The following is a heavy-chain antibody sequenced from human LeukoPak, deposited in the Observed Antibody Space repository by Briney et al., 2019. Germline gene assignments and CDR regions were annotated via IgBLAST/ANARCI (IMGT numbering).Heavy chain of an antibody. Sequence: GRSLRLSCAASGFTFSSYGMHWVRQAPGKGLEWVAVISYDGSNKYYADSVKGRFTVSRDNSKNTLYLQMNSLRSEDTAVYFCAKETYSTSWQLDSWGQGTLVTVSS. CDR2: ISYDGSNK. CDR3: AKETYSTSWQLDS. V-gene: IGHV3-30*18. J-gene: IGHJ4*02. CDR1: GFTFSSYG. D-gene: IGHD6-13*01.